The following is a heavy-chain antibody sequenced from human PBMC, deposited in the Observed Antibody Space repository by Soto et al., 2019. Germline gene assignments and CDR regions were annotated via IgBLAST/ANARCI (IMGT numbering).Heavy chain of an antibody. CDR2: INHSGST. V-gene: IGHV4-34*01. D-gene: IGHD3-3*01. J-gene: IGHJ4*02. CDR1: GGSFSGYY. CDR3: ARARYFWSGSIDD. Sequence: QVQLQQWGAGLLKPSETLSLTCAVYGGSFSGYYWSWIRQPPGKGLEWIGEINHSGSTNYNPSLKTRVTISVDTSKNQFDRKLSSVTAADTAVYYCARARYFWSGSIDDWGQGTLVTDSS.